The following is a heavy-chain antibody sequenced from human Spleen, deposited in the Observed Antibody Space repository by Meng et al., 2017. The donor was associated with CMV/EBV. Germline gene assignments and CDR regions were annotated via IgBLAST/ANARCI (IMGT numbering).Heavy chain of an antibody. CDR1: GFTFSSYA. CDR3: ARQYCGDNSCWGAFDV. D-gene: IGHD2-21*01. Sequence: GGSLRLSCAASGFTFSSYAMSWVRQAPGKGLEWVSAISSGGGSTFYADSVEGLFTISRDNAKNTLYLQMNSLRAEDTAVYYCARQYCGDNSCWGAFDVWGQGTVVTVSS. V-gene: IGHV3-23*01. CDR2: ISSGGGST. J-gene: IGHJ3*01.